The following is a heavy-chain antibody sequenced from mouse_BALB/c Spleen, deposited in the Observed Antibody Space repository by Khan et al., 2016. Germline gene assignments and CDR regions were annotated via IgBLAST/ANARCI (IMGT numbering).Heavy chain of an antibody. CDR1: GYTFSSYW. Sequence: QVQLKQSGAELMKPGASVKISCKATGYTFSSYWIEWVKQRPGHGLEWIGEIFPGSGITNYNEKFKGKATFTADPSSNIAYLQLSSLTSEDSAVWYCARGITTATFDYWGKGTTITVSS. CDR3: ARGITTATFDY. V-gene: IGHV1-9*01. D-gene: IGHD1-2*01. CDR2: IFPGSGIT. J-gene: IGHJ2*01.